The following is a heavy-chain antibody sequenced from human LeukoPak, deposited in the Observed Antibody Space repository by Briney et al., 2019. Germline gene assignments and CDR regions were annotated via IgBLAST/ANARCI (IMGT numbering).Heavy chain of an antibody. V-gene: IGHV3-48*04. CDR3: ATVDYGGTY. J-gene: IGHJ4*02. CDR2: ISSSGSTI. Sequence: GGSLRLSCAASGFTFSSYIMNWVRQAPGKGLEWVSYISSSGSTIYYADSVKGRFTISRDNAKNSLYLQMNSLRAEDTAVYYCATVDYGGTYWGQGTLVTVSS. D-gene: IGHD4-23*01. CDR1: GFTFSSYI.